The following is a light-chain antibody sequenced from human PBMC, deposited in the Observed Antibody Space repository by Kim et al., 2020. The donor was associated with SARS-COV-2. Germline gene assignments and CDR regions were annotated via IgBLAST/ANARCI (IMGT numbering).Light chain of an antibody. CDR1: SSNIGAGYD. V-gene: IGLV1-40*01. J-gene: IGLJ1*01. Sequence: PGQRGTISCTGSSSNIGAGYDVHWYQQLPGTAPKLLIYGNSNRPSGVPDRFSASKSGTSASLAITGLQAEDEADYYCQSYDSSLDVFGTGTKVTVL. CDR3: QSYDSSLDV. CDR2: GNS.